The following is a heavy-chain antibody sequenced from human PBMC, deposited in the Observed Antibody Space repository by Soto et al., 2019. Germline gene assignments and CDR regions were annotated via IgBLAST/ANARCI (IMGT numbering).Heavy chain of an antibody. D-gene: IGHD3-10*01. CDR1: GFSLSTRGVG. V-gene: IGHV2-5*02. CDR2: IYWDDDK. J-gene: IGHJ4*02. CDR3: AHIGISTWFTY. Sequence: QITLKESGPTLVKPTQTLTLTCTFSGFSLSTRGVGVGWIRQPPGKALEWLALIYWDDDKRYSPSLRSRLTXTXXTYKNQAVLTLTNMHPVDTATDYCAHIGISTWFTYWGQGTLVTVSS.